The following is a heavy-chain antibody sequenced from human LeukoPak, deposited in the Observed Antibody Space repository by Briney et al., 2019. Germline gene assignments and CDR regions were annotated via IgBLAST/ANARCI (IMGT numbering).Heavy chain of an antibody. CDR2: FGTRSTSI. CDR1: QFTFSNYW. V-gene: IGHV3-21*01. D-gene: IGHD3-22*01. Sequence: GGSLRLSCAASQFTFSNYWMHWVRQAPGKGLEWVSSFGTRSTSIYHAGSVKGRFAISRDNAKNLLYLQMNSLRAEDTALYYCAREVSEGFDFWGQGTLVTVSS. J-gene: IGHJ4*02. CDR3: AREVSEGFDF.